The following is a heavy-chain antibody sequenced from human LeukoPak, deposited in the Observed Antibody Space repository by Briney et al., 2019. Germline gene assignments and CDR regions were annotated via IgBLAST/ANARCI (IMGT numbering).Heavy chain of an antibody. V-gene: IGHV3-23*01. Sequence: PGASLRLSCAASGFTFSSYAMSWVRQAPGKGLEWVSAISGSGGSTYYADSVEGRFTISRDNSKNTLYLQMNSLRAEDTAVYYCAKDRGYCSSTSCYYYYYGMDVWGQGTTVTVSS. CDR1: GFTFSSYA. CDR2: ISGSGGST. D-gene: IGHD2-2*01. CDR3: AKDRGYCSSTSCYYYYYGMDV. J-gene: IGHJ6*02.